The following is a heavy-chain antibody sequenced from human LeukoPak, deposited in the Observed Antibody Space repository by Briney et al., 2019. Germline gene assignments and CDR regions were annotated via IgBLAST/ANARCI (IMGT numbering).Heavy chain of an antibody. J-gene: IGHJ2*01. CDR1: GFTFSNAW. CDR3: TTENRSLYYYDSSGYYRYWYFDL. Sequence: PGGSLRLSCAASGFTFSNAWMSWVRQAPGKGLEWVGRIKSKTDGGTTDYAAPVKGRFTISRDDSKNTLYLQMDSLKTEDTAVYYCTTENRSLYYYDSSGYYRYWYFDLWGRGTLVTVSS. D-gene: IGHD3-22*01. CDR2: IKSKTDGGTT. V-gene: IGHV3-15*01.